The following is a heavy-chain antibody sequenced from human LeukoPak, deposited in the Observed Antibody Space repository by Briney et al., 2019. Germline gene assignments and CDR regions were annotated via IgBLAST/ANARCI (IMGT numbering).Heavy chain of an antibody. V-gene: IGHV3-20*04. D-gene: IGHD3-22*01. CDR3: ARGSYYDTSGHYAF. CDR1: GFTFDDYG. Sequence: PGGSLRLSCAASGFTFDDYGMSWVRQAPGKGLEWVSGINWNGGSTGYADSLKGRFTISRDNHNHSLYLQMNSLRVEDTALYYCARGSYYDTSGHYAFWGQGTLVTVSS. J-gene: IGHJ4*02. CDR2: INWNGGST.